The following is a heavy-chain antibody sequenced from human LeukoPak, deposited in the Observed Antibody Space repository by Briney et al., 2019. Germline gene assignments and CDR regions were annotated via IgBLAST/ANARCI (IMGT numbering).Heavy chain of an antibody. D-gene: IGHD3-3*01. CDR3: ARRIYDFWSGYPYYFDY. CDR2: INHSGST. V-gene: IGHV4-34*01. CDR1: GGSFSGYY. Sequence: PSETLSLTCAVYGGSFSGYYWSWIRQPPGKGLEWIGEINHSGSTNYNPSLKSRVTISVDTSKNQFSLKLSSVTAADTAVYYCARRIYDFWSGYPYYFDYWGQGTLVTVSS. J-gene: IGHJ4*02.